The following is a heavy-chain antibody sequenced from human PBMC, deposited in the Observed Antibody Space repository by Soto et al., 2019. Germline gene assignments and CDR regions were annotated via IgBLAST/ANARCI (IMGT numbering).Heavy chain of an antibody. CDR2: IIPILGIA. CDR1: GGTFSSCT. V-gene: IGHV1-69*02. J-gene: IGHJ4*02. CDR3: ARNGGTGGDYENTRVDY. Sequence: QVQLVQSGAEVKKPGSSVKVSCKASGGTFSSCTISWVRQAPGQGLEWMGRIIPILGIANYAQKFQGRVTTTADKSTSTAYMELSSLRSENTAVYYCARNGGTGGDYENTRVDYWGQGALVTVSS. D-gene: IGHD4-17*01.